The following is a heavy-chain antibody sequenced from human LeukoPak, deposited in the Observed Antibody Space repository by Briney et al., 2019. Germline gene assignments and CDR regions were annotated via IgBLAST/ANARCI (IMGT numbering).Heavy chain of an antibody. CDR3: ARDWELGY. D-gene: IGHD1-26*01. V-gene: IGHV1-46*03. Sequence: ASVKVSCKASGYTFTSYYMHWVRQAPGQGLEWMGVINPTGDSTNYAQKFQGRVTMTRDTSTSTVYMELTGLTSEDTAVYYCARDWELGYWGQGTLVTVSS. J-gene: IGHJ4*02. CDR2: INPTGDST. CDR1: GYTFTSYY.